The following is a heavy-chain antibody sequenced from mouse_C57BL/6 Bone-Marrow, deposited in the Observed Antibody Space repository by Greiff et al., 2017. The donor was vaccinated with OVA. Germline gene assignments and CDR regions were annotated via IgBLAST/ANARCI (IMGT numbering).Heavy chain of an antibody. CDR3: ASSSYVWYFDV. CDR1: GFSLTSYG. CDR2: IWSGGST. Sequence: VQLQESGPGLVQPSQSLSITCTVSGFSLTSYGVHWVRQSPGKGLEWLGVIWSGGSTDYNAAFISRLSIRKDNSKSQVFFNMNSLHADDAAIYCCASSSYVWYFDVWGTGTTVTVSS. D-gene: IGHD1-1*01. J-gene: IGHJ1*03. V-gene: IGHV2-2*01.